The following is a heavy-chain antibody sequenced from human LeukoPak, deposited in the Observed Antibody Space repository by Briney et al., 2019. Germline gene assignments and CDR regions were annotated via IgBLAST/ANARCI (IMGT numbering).Heavy chain of an antibody. D-gene: IGHD6-13*01. V-gene: IGHV1-46*01. CDR1: GYTFTSYY. CDR2: INPSGGST. CDR3: ARDSSSWYWYYYGMDV. Sequence: ASVKVSCKASGYTFTSYYMHWVRQAPGQGLEWMGIINPSGGSTGYAQKFQGRVTMTRDTSTSTVYMELSSLRSEDTAVYYCARDSSSWYWYYYGMDVWGQGTTVTVSS. J-gene: IGHJ6*02.